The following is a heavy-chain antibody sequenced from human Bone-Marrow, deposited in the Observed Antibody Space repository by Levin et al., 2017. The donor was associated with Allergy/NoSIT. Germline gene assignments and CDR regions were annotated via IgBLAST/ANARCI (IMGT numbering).Heavy chain of an antibody. CDR2: IHHSGSA. D-gene: IGHD3-10*01. V-gene: IGHV4-31*03. Sequence: SQTLSLTCTVSGDSISRGDFYWSWIRHLPGKGLEWIGFIHHSGSAYYNPSLKSRLSMSLDTSKSQFSLRLTSVTAADTAVYYCARDECAWFGECYGMDVWGQGTTVLVSS. CDR1: GDSISRGDFY. CDR3: ARDECAWFGECYGMDV. J-gene: IGHJ6*02.